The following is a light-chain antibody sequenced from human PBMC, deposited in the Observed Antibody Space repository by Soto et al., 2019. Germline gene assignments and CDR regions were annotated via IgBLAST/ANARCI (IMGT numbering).Light chain of an antibody. V-gene: IGKV3-15*01. CDR2: GAS. CDR3: QQYNNWPRWT. Sequence: EIVMPQSPATLSVSPGERATLSCRASQSVSSNLAWYQQKPVQAPRLLIYGASTRATGIPARFNGSGSGTEFTLTISSLHSEDFAVYYCQQYNNWPRWTFGQGTKVEIK. J-gene: IGKJ1*01. CDR1: QSVSSN.